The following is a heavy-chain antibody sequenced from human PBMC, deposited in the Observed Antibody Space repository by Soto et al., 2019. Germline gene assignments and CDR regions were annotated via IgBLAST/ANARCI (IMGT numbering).Heavy chain of an antibody. CDR1: GFTFSDYA. J-gene: IGHJ4*02. CDR2: LSSDGTKK. Sequence: QVQLVESGGGVVQPGRSLRLSCAASGFTFSDYAMHWVRQAPGKGLEWVAVLSSDGTKKFYADSVKGRFTVFTDNSKTTLYLQLPSLSAEDTAVYYCARDRDRSPTYYFYYWGQGSLVTVSS. CDR3: ARDRDRSPTYYFYY. D-gene: IGHD1-1*01. V-gene: IGHV3-30*14.